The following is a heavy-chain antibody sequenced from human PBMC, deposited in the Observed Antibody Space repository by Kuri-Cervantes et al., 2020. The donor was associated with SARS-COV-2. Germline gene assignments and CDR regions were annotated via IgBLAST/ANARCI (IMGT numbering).Heavy chain of an antibody. J-gene: IGHJ4*02. CDR2: INWNGGST. Sequence: GESLKISCAASGFTFDDYGMSWVRQAPGKGLEWVSRINWNGGSTGYADSVKGRFTISRDNAKNSLYLQMNNQRAEDTALYFCARDPTGVAGVGRFFDYWGQGALVTVSS. V-gene: IGHV3-20*04. CDR1: GFTFDDYG. D-gene: IGHD6-19*01. CDR3: ARDPTGVAGVGRFFDY.